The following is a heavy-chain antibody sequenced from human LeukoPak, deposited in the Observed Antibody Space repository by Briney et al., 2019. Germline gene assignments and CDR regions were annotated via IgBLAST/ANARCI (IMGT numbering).Heavy chain of an antibody. J-gene: IGHJ4*02. D-gene: IGHD3-10*01. CDR2: ISYDGSNK. V-gene: IGHV3-30*18. Sequence: GGSLRLSCAASGFTFSSYGMHWVRQAPGKGLEWVAVISYDGSNKYYADSVKGRFTISRDNSKNTLYLQMNSLRAEDTAVYYCAKDFQQTYYYGLGSYVDYWGQGTLVTVSS. CDR1: GFTFSSYG. CDR3: AKDFQQTYYYGLGSYVDY.